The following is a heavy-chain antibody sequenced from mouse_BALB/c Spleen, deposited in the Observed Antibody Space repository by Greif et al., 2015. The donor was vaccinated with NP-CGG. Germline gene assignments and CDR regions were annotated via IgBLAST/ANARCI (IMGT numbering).Heavy chain of an antibody. J-gene: IGHJ2*01. CDR1: GFTFSSYG. CDR3: ARFRGFDY. D-gene: IGHD3-3*01. V-gene: IGHV5-6*01. Sequence: EVQGVESGGDLVKPGGSLKLSCAASGFTFSSYGMSWVRQTPDKRLEWVATISSGGSYTYYPDSVKGRFTISRDNAKNTLYLQMSSLKSEDTAMYYCARFRGFDYWGQGTTLTVSS. CDR2: ISSGGSYT.